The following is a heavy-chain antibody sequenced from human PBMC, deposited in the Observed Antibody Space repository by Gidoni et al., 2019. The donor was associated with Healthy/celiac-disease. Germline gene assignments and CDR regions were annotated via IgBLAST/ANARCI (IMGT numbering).Heavy chain of an antibody. CDR1: GGTFTSST. D-gene: IGHD5-12*01. J-gene: IGHJ4*02. V-gene: IGHV1-69*02. Sequence: QVQLVQSGAEVQKPGSSVKVSCKASGGTFTSSTISWVRQAPGQGLEWMGRIIPILGIANYAQKFQGRVTITANKSTSTAYMELSSLRSEDTAVYYCARHSGYEPFDYWGQGTLVTVSS. CDR3: ARHSGYEPFDY. CDR2: IIPILGIA.